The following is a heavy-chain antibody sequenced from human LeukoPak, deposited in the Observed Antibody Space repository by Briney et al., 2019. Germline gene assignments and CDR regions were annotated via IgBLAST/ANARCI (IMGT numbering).Heavy chain of an antibody. Sequence: SETLSLTCVVYGGSLSGYSWSWFRQPPGKGLEWIGYIYYSGSTNYNPSLKSRVTISVDTSKSQFSLKLSSVTAADTAVYYCASHKGFWGQGTLVTVSS. CDR1: GGSLSGYS. V-gene: IGHV4-59*01. CDR3: ASHKGF. CDR2: IYYSGST. J-gene: IGHJ4*02.